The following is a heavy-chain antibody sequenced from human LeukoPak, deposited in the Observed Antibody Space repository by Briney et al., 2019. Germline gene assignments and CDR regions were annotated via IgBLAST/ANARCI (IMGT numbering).Heavy chain of an antibody. Sequence: PGRSLRLSRAASGFSFDNYAMHWVRQAPGKGLEWVSGISWNSGSGGYADSVKGRFTISRDNAKNSLFLQMNSLRAEDTALYYCAKDILPTIAGHSRGWGQGTLVTVSS. CDR3: AKDILPTIAGHSRG. D-gene: IGHD4-23*01. V-gene: IGHV3-9*01. CDR2: ISWNSGSG. CDR1: GFSFDNYA. J-gene: IGHJ4*02.